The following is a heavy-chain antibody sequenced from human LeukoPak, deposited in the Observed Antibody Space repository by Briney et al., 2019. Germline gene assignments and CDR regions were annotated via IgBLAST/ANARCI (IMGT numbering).Heavy chain of an antibody. Sequence: GGSLRLSCAASGFPFSGYTLKWRRQAPGKGLEWVSSISSRGTYMNYADSVKGRFSISRDNAKNSLHLQMNSLRDEDTAVYYCARHLLVGATPNYYYDYGRYVWGQGTTVTVSS. J-gene: IGHJ6*02. V-gene: IGHV3-21*01. CDR1: GFPFSGYT. D-gene: IGHD1-26*01. CDR2: ISSRGTYM. CDR3: ARHLLVGATPNYYYDYGRYV.